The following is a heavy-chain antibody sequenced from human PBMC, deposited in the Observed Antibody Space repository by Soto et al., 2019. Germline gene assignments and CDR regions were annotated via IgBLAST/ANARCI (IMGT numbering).Heavy chain of an antibody. CDR2: IYSGGST. V-gene: IGHV3-66*01. J-gene: IGHJ3*02. CDR1: GFTFSSYG. Sequence: GGSLRLSCVASGFTFSSYGMHWVRQAPGKGLEWVSVIYSGGSTYYADSVKGRFTISRDNSKNTLYLQMNSLRAEDTAVYYCARGGVVPVAMLAFDIWGQGTMVTVSS. CDR3: ARGGVVPVAMLAFDI. D-gene: IGHD2-2*01.